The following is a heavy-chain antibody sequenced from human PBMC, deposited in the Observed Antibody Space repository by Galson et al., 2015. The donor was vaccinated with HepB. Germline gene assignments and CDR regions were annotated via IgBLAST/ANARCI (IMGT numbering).Heavy chain of an antibody. CDR2: ISGSGGST. CDR3: AKVKADHYYVTYYFDY. Sequence: SLRLSCAASGFTFSSYAMSWVRQAPGKGLEWVSAISGSGGSTYYADSVKGRFTISRDNSKNTLYLQMNSLRAEDTAVYYCAKVKADHYYVTYYFDYWGQGTLVTVSS. V-gene: IGHV3-23*01. CDR1: GFTFSSYA. D-gene: IGHD3-10*02. J-gene: IGHJ4*02.